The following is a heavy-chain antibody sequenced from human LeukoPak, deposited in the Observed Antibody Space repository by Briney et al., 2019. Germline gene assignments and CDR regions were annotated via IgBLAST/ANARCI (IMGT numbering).Heavy chain of an antibody. CDR1: GYTFTSYG. J-gene: IGHJ4*02. CDR3: ARDHPRLRGRSGIDY. CDR2: ISAYNGNT. V-gene: IGHV1-18*01. D-gene: IGHD4-17*01. Sequence: ASVEVSCKASGYTFTSYGISWVRQAPGQGLEWMGWISAYNGNTNYAQKLQGRVTMTTDTSTSTAYMELRSLRSDDTAVYYCARDHPRLRGRSGIDYWGQGTLVTVSS.